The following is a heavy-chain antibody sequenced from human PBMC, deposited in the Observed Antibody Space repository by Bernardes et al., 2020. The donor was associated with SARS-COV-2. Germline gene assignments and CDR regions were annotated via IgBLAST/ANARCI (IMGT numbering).Heavy chain of an antibody. CDR2: ISGGGGFT. CDR1: AFIFSSNA. V-gene: IGHV3-23*01. CDR3: AKVGTFGGYYADY. Sequence: GGSLRLSCAASAFIFSSNAMSWVRQAPGEGLEWVSTISGGGGFTYYADSVKGRFTISRDNSKNTLYLQMKSLRAEDTAVYYCAKVGTFGGYYADYWGQGTLVTVSS. D-gene: IGHD3-10*01. J-gene: IGHJ4*02.